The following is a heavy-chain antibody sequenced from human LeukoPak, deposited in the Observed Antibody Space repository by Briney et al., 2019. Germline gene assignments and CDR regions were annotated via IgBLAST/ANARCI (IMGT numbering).Heavy chain of an antibody. V-gene: IGHV1-69*04. Sequence: SVKVSCKASGGTFSSYAISWVRQAPGQGLEWMGRIIPILGIANYAQQFQGRVTITADKSTSTAYMELSSLRSEDTAVYYCARDPLEYCGGDCYSRPFDYWGQGTLVTVSS. J-gene: IGHJ4*02. D-gene: IGHD2-21*02. CDR2: IIPILGIA. CDR1: GGTFSSYA. CDR3: ARDPLEYCGGDCYSRPFDY.